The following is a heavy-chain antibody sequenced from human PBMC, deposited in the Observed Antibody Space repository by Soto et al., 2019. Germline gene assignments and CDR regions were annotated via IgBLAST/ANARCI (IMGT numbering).Heavy chain of an antibody. Sequence: PSETLSLTCTVSGDSVTSANYYWSWIRQPPGKGLEWIGFIHYSGSTSYNPSLKSRVTISLDTSKNQFSLKLSSVTAADTAVYYCAKNNWLDRWGQGTLVTVFS. V-gene: IGHV4-61*01. J-gene: IGHJ5*02. CDR2: IHYSGST. CDR1: GDSVTSANYY. CDR3: AKNNWLDR.